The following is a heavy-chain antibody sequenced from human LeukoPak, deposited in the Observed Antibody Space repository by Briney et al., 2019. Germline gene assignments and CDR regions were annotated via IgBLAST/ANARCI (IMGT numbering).Heavy chain of an antibody. V-gene: IGHV4-39*07. J-gene: IGHJ4*02. CDR1: GDSIISSSYY. CDR3: AREYYFAAAGTREVSFDY. D-gene: IGHD6-13*01. Sequence: SETLSLTCTVSGDSIISSSYYWAWIRQPPGKGLEWIGTIYYSGGTSYNPSLKSRFTISVDTSKNRFSLKLSSVTAADTAVYYCAREYYFAAAGTREVSFDYWGQGTLVTVSS. CDR2: IYYSGGT.